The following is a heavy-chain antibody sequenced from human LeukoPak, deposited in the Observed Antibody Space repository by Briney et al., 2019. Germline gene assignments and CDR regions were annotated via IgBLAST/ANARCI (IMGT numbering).Heavy chain of an antibody. Sequence: GASVKVSCKASGGTFSSYAISWVRQAPGQGLEWMGGIIPIFGTANYAQKFQGRVTITADESTSTAYMELSSLRSEDTAVYYCARGGFGGRSSGWFDAFDIWGQGTMVTVSS. J-gene: IGHJ3*02. D-gene: IGHD6-19*01. CDR2: IIPIFGTA. CDR3: ARGGFGGRSSGWFDAFDI. CDR1: GGTFSSYA. V-gene: IGHV1-69*13.